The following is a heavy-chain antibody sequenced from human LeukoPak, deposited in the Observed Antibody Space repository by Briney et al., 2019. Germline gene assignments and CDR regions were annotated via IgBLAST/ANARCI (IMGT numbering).Heavy chain of an antibody. D-gene: IGHD3-9*01. CDR3: TASLRYFDWLEDY. Sequence: PGGSLRLSCAASGFTFSSYWMHWVRQAPGKGLVWVSSISSDGSSTSYAESVKGRFTISRDNAKNTLYLQMNSLKTEDTAVYYCTASLRYFDWLEDYWGQGTLVTVSS. CDR1: GFTFSSYW. CDR2: ISSDGSST. J-gene: IGHJ4*02. V-gene: IGHV3-74*01.